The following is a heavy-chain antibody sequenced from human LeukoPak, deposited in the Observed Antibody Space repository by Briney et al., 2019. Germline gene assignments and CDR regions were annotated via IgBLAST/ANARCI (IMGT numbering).Heavy chain of an antibody. D-gene: IGHD3-22*01. J-gene: IGHJ4*02. V-gene: IGHV1-24*01. CDR1: GYSLTELS. CDR2: FDPEDGKT. CDR3: ARDLSDSSGYLGY. Sequence: ASVKVSCKVSGYSLTELSMHWVRQAPGKGLEWMGGFDPEDGKTIYAQKLQGRVTMTEDTSTDTAYMELSRLRSEDTAVYYCARDLSDSSGYLGYWGQGTLVTVSS.